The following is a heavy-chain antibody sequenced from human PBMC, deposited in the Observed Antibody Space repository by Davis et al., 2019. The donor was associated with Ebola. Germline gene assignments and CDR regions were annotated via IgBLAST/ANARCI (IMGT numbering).Heavy chain of an antibody. V-gene: IGHV4-38-2*02. Sequence: SETLSLTCTVSGYSISSGYYWGWIRPPPGKGLEWIGSIYHSGSTYYNPSLKSRVTISVDTSKNQFSLKLSSVTAADTALYYCARSVAAARPLLDYWGQGTLVTVSS. CDR2: IYHSGST. CDR1: GYSISSGYY. J-gene: IGHJ4*02. CDR3: ARSVAAARPLLDY. D-gene: IGHD6-6*01.